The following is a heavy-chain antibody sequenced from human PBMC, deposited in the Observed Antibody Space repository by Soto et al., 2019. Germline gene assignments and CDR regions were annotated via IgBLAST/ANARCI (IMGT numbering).Heavy chain of an antibody. CDR2: ISGSGGST. Sequence: QPGGSLRLSCAASGFTFSSYAMSWVRQAPGKGLEWVSAISGSGGSTYYADSVKGRFTISRDNSKNTLYLQMNSLRAEDTAVYYCAKRPYDILTGPYGMDVWGQGTTVTVSS. CDR3: AKRPYDILTGPYGMDV. J-gene: IGHJ6*02. V-gene: IGHV3-23*01. D-gene: IGHD3-9*01. CDR1: GFTFSSYA.